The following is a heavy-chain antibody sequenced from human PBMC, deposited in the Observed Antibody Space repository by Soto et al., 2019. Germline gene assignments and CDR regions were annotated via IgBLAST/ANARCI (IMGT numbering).Heavy chain of an antibody. Sequence: SVKVSCKASGFTFTSSAVQWVRQARGQRLEWIGWIVVGSGNTNYAQKFQERVTITRDMSTSTAYMELRSLRSEDTAVYYCAAPPLPPDYYYGPGGLKAQSYYYYGMDAWGEGTTVTVS. J-gene: IGHJ6*02. CDR2: IVVGSGNT. V-gene: IGHV1-58*01. CDR3: AAPPLPPDYYYGPGGLKAQSYYYYGMDA. D-gene: IGHD3-10*01. CDR1: GFTFTSSA.